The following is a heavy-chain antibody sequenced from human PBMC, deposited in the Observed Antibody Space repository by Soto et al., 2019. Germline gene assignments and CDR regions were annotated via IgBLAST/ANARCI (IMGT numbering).Heavy chain of an antibody. V-gene: IGHV3-23*01. CDR2: ISGSGGST. D-gene: IGHD3-16*02. J-gene: IGHJ4*02. Sequence: LRLSCAASGFTFSSYAMSWVRQAPGKGLEWVSAISGSGGSTYYADSVKGRFTISRDNSKNTLYLQMNSLRAEDTAVYYCAKPYDYVWGSYRPFDYWGQGTLVTVSS. CDR3: AKPYDYVWGSYRPFDY. CDR1: GFTFSSYA.